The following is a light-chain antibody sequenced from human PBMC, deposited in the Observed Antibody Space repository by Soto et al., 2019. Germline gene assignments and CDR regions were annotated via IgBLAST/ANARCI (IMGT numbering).Light chain of an antibody. Sequence: QSALTQPPSASGTPGQRVTISGSGSSSNIGSNYVYWYQQLPGTAPKLLIYRNNQRPSGVPDRFAGSKSGTSASLAISGLRSEDEADYYCAAWDDSLSGFYVFGTGTKVTVL. CDR3: AAWDDSLSGFYV. CDR1: SSNIGSNY. J-gene: IGLJ1*01. CDR2: RNN. V-gene: IGLV1-47*01.